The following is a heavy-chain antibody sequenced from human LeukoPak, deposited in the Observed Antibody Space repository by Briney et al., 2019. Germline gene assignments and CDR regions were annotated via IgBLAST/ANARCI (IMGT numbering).Heavy chain of an antibody. CDR3: AELGITMIGGV. J-gene: IGHJ6*04. Sequence: PGGSLRLSCAASGLTFSSYEMTWVRQAPGKALEWVSYNSSSGSTIYYADCVKGRFTISRDNAKNSLYLQMNSLRAEDTAVYYCAELGITMIGGVWGKGTTVTISS. V-gene: IGHV3-48*03. D-gene: IGHD3-10*02. CDR2: NSSSGSTI. CDR1: GLTFSSYE.